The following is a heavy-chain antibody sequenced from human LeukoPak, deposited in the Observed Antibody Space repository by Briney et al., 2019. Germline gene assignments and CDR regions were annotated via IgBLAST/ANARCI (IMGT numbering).Heavy chain of an antibody. V-gene: IGHV4-34*01. CDR3: ARVRGRRCSGGSCYSDWFDP. D-gene: IGHD2-15*01. J-gene: IGHJ5*02. CDR2: INNSGST. CDR1: GGSFSGYY. Sequence: PSETLSLTCAVSGGSFSGYYWSWIRQPPGKGREWIGEINNSGSTNYNPSLKSRVTISVGTSKIQFSLKLSSVTAADTAVYYCARVRGRRCSGGSCYSDWFDPWGQGTLVTVSS.